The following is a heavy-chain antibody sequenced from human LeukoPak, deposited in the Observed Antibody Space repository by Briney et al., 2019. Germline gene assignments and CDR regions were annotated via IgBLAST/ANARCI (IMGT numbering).Heavy chain of an antibody. CDR2: ISDDGSNK. Sequence: PGGSLRLSCAASAFTFSSYAMHWVRQAPGKGLEWVAVISDDGSNKYYADSVKGRFSISRDNSKNTLYLQMNSLRAEDTAVYYCASWFRSKWDLAHWGQGTLVTVSS. D-gene: IGHD1-26*01. V-gene: IGHV3-30*08. J-gene: IGHJ4*02. CDR1: AFTFSSYA. CDR3: ASWFRSKWDLAH.